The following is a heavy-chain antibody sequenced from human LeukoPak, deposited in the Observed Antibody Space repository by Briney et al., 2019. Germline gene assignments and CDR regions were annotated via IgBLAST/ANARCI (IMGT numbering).Heavy chain of an antibody. CDR2: IYYSGST. V-gene: IGHV4-30-4*08. CDR1: GGSISSGDYY. Sequence: TSETLSLTCTVSGGSISSGDYYWSWIRQPPGKGLEWIGYIYYSGSTYYNPSLKSRVTISVDTSKNQFSLKLSSVTAADTAVYYCAREAGYCSSTSCSLHMDVWGKGTTVTVSS. D-gene: IGHD2-2*03. CDR3: AREAGYCSSTSCSLHMDV. J-gene: IGHJ6*03.